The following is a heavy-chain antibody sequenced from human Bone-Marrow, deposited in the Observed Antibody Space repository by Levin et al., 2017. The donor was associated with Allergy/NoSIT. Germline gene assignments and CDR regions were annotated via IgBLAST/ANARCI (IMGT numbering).Heavy chain of an antibody. V-gene: IGHV3-23*01. J-gene: IGHJ5*02. CDR1: GFSFSGHA. CDR2: ISGNGGAT. CDR3: AKIKGFTSGPFEL. Sequence: LAGGSLRLSCAASGFSFSGHAMSWVRQAPGKGLDWVSGISGNGGATWSADSVKGRFTISRDNSKSTLFLQMNGLRVEDTAVYYCAKIKGFTSGPFELWGQGTLVTASS. D-gene: IGHD6-19*01.